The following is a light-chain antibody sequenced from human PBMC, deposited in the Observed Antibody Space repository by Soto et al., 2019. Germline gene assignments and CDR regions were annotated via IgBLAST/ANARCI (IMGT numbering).Light chain of an antibody. J-gene: IGKJ1*01. V-gene: IGKV3D-20*02. Sequence: EIVLTQSPGTLSLSPGERATLSCRASQSVSSSYLAWYKQKPGQAPRLLIYDASNRATGIPARFSGSGSGTEFTLTISSLEPEDFEVYYCQQRSNWPPTFGQGTKVDIK. CDR2: DAS. CDR3: QQRSNWPPT. CDR1: QSVSSSY.